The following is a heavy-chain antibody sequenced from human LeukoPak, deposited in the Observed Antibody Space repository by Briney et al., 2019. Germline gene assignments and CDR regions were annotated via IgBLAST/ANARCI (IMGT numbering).Heavy chain of an antibody. CDR3: ARVTGYSSSWDNYYYYYYMDV. V-gene: IGHV4-38-2*02. D-gene: IGHD6-13*01. J-gene: IGHJ6*03. Sequence: SETLSLTCSVSGYSISSAYYWGWIRQPPGKGLEWIGTMYHSGSTNYNPSLKSRVTISVDTSKNQFSLKLSSVTAADTAVYYCARVTGYSSSWDNYYYYYYMDVWGKGTTVTISS. CDR2: MYHSGST. CDR1: GYSISSAYY.